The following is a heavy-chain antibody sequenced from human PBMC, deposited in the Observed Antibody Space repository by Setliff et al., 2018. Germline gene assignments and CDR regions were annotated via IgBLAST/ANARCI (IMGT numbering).Heavy chain of an antibody. V-gene: IGHV4-31*03. CDR2: IYYSGST. J-gene: IGHJ3*02. CDR1: GGSISSGGYY. CDR3: ARTMYSSSWYGAFDI. Sequence: PSETLSLTCTVSGGSISSGGYYWSWIRQHPGKGLEWIGYIYYSGSTYYNPSLKSRVTISVDTSKNQFSLKLSSVTAADTAVYYCARTMYSSSWYGAFDIWGQGTMVTVSS. D-gene: IGHD6-13*01.